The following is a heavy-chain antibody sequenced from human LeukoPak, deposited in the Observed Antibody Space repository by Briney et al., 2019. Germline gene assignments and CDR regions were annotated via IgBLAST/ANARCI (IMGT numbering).Heavy chain of an antibody. V-gene: IGHV3-30-3*01. Sequence: GGSLRLSCAASGFTFSSYAMHWVRQAPGKGLEWVAVISYDGSNKYYADSVKGRFTISRDNSKNTLYLQMNSLRAEDTAAYYCARAIAAAGIPSDYWGQGTLVTVSS. CDR3: ARAIAAAGIPSDY. CDR2: ISYDGSNK. D-gene: IGHD6-13*01. J-gene: IGHJ4*02. CDR1: GFTFSSYA.